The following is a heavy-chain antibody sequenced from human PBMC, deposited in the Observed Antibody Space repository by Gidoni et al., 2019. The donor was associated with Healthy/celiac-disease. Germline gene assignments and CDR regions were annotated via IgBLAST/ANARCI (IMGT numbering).Heavy chain of an antibody. J-gene: IGHJ4*02. CDR1: GFTVSSNY. D-gene: IGHD3-10*01. Sequence: EVQLVESGGGLVQPGGSLRLSCAASGFTVSSNYMSWVRQAPGKGLEWVSVMYSGGSTYYADSVKGRFTISRDNSKNTLYLQMNSLRAEDTAVYYCARVRARSYIDYWGQGTLVTVSS. V-gene: IGHV3-66*02. CDR2: MYSGGST. CDR3: ARVRARSYIDY.